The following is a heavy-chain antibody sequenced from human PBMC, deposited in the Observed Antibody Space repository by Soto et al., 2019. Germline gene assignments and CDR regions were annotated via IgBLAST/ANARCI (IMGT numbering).Heavy chain of an antibody. CDR2: IIPILGIA. CDR3: ARCSGDYRSYYFDY. Sequence: QVQLVQSGAEVKKPGSSVKVSCKASGGTFSSYTISWVRQAPGQGLEWMGRIIPILGIANYAQKFQGRVTITADKSTSTAYMELSSLRSEDTAVYYCARCSGDYRSYYFDYWGQGTLVTVSS. J-gene: IGHJ4*02. V-gene: IGHV1-69*02. CDR1: GGTFSSYT. D-gene: IGHD4-17*01.